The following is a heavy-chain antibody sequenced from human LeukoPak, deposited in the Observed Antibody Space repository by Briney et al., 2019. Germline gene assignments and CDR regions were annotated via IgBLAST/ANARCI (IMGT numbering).Heavy chain of an antibody. CDR3: ARELDWPGWYFDL. CDR2: INPNSGGT. J-gene: IGHJ2*01. V-gene: IGHV1-2*02. CDR1: GYTFTGYY. Sequence: ASVKVSCKASGYTFTGYYMHWVRQAPGQGLEWMGWINPNSGGTNYAQKFQGRVTMTRDTSISTAYMELSRLRSDDTAVYYCARELDWPGWYFDLWGRGTLVTVSS. D-gene: IGHD1-1*01.